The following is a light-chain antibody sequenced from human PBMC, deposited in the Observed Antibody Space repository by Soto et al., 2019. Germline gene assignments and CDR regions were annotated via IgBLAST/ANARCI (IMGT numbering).Light chain of an antibody. J-gene: IGKJ1*01. Sequence: EIVLTQSPDTLSLSPGERATLSCRASQSVSSTNLAWYQQRPGQAPRLLIYGASSRATGIPGRFRGSGSGTDFTLTISRLEPEDFAVYYCQQYRRSPRTFGQGTKVDIK. CDR1: QSVSSTN. CDR2: GAS. CDR3: QQYRRSPRT. V-gene: IGKV3-20*01.